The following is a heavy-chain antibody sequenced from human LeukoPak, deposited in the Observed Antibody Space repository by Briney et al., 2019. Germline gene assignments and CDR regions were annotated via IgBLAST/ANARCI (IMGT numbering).Heavy chain of an antibody. J-gene: IGHJ4*02. CDR3: ANEIRPNDY. CDR2: ISISGTKA. CDR1: EFDFSTHA. V-gene: IGHV3-23*01. D-gene: IGHD4-17*01. Sequence: PGGSLRLSCAAFEFDFSTHAMTWVRQAPGKGLEWVSAISISGTKAYYADSVKGRFTISRDNSKNTLYPQMYSLRAEDTAVYYCANEIRPNDYWGQGTLVTVSS.